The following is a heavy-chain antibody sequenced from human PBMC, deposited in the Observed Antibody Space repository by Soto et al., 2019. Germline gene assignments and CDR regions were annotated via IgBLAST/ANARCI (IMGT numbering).Heavy chain of an antibody. D-gene: IGHD4-4*01. J-gene: IGHJ6*02. CDR2: INTDNGNT. CDR3: ARLHNYHYALDV. V-gene: IGHV1-18*03. Sequence: ASVKVSCKASGYTFTNFGISWVRQAPGQRLEWMGWINTDNGNTKYAQKFQGRVTMTTDTSTSTAYMELSSLRSEDMAVYYCARLHNYHYALDVWGQGTTVTVSS. CDR1: GYTFTNFG.